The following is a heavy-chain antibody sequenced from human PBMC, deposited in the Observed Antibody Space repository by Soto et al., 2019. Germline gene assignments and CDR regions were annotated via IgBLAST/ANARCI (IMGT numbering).Heavy chain of an antibody. CDR3: ARGASGRYYMDV. V-gene: IGHV3-74*01. Sequence: EVQLVESGGVLVQPGGSLRLSCAASGFTFSSHWMHWVRQAPGKGLVWVSRINSDGRRINYADSVKGRLTISRDNAKNTVDLQMNSLRAEDTAVYICARGASGRYYMDVWGKGTTVTVSS. D-gene: IGHD3-10*01. J-gene: IGHJ6*03. CDR2: INSDGRRI. CDR1: GFTFSSHW.